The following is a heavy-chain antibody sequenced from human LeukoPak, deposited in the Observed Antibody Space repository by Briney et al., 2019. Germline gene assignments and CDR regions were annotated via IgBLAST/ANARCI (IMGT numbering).Heavy chain of an antibody. CDR3: AKSLPSRDGYNCAGPGHDAFDI. V-gene: IGHV3-23*01. J-gene: IGHJ3*02. D-gene: IGHD5-24*01. Sequence: GGSLRLSCPASGFTFISHAMSSVRQAPGKGLEWVSAISGSGGSTYYADSVKGRFTISRDNSKNTLYMQMNSRRAEAAAVYYCAKSLPSRDGYNCAGPGHDAFDIWGQGTMVTVSS. CDR1: GFTFISHA. CDR2: ISGSGGST.